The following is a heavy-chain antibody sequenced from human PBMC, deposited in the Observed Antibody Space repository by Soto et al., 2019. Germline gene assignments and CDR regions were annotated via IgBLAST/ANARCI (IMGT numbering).Heavy chain of an antibody. CDR1: GFTFSSYG. V-gene: IGHV3-23*01. J-gene: IGHJ4*02. D-gene: IGHD2-2*01. Sequence: EVQLLESGGGLVEPGGSLRLSCAASGFTFSSYGMSWVRQAPGKGLEWVSAISHSGGNTYYADSVKGRFDISRDNSKITLYMHLNSLRAQDTAVQYWETFLFCSTTRCYGRAGGYWGQGTLGTVSS. CDR2: ISHSGGNT. CDR3: ETFLFCSTTRCYGRAGGY.